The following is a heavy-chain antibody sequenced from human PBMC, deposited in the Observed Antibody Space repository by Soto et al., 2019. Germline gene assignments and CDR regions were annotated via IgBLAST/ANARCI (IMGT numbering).Heavy chain of an antibody. V-gene: IGHV3-33*01. J-gene: IGHJ6*02. CDR2: IWYDGSNK. Sequence: QVQLVESGGGVVQPGRSLRLSCATSGFTFTTYGFHWVRQAPGKGLEWVAVIWYDGSNKYYGDSVKGRFTISRDYSQNTLHLQMNSLRAEDTPVYYCARDAGYSTIKDYFYILDVWGQGTTVTVSS. CDR1: GFTFTTYG. CDR3: ARDAGYSTIKDYFYILDV. D-gene: IGHD6-13*01.